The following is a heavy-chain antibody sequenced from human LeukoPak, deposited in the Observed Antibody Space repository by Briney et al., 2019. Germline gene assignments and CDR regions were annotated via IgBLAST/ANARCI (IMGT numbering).Heavy chain of an antibody. J-gene: IGHJ4*02. Sequence: GESLKISFKGSGYRFTSYWIGWVRQMPGKGVEWMGIIYPGDSDTRYSPSFQGQVTISADKSISTAYLQWSSLKASDTAMYYCARLPGIVVVAFDYWGQGTLVTVSS. CDR2: IYPGDSDT. CDR3: ARLPGIVVVAFDY. CDR1: GYRFTSYW. D-gene: IGHD3-22*01. V-gene: IGHV5-51*01.